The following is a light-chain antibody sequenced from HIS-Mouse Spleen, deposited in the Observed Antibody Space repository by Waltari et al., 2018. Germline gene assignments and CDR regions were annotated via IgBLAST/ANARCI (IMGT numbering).Light chain of an antibody. CDR2: EDS. CDR1: ALPQKY. J-gene: IGLJ2*01. V-gene: IGLV3-10*01. CDR3: YSTDSSGNHRV. Sequence: SYELTQPPSVSVSPGQTARITCSGNALPQKYAYSYQQKSGQAPVLVIYEDSKRPSGIPERFSGSSSGTMATLTISGAQVEDEADYYCYSTDSSGNHRVFGGGTKLTVL.